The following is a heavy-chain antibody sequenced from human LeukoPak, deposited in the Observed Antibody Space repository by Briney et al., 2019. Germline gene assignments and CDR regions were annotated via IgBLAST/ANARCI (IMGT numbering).Heavy chain of an antibody. V-gene: IGHV4-39*07. D-gene: IGHD6-13*01. CDR3: ARDERTYSSSWSPFDY. CDR1: GGSISSSDYY. J-gene: IGHJ4*02. Sequence: SETLSLTCTVSGGSISSSDYYWGWIRQSPGKGLEWIGSIYYSGSTYYNPSLKSRVTISIDTSKNQFSLKLSSLTAADTAVYYCARDERTYSSSWSPFDYWGQGTLVTVSS. CDR2: IYYSGST.